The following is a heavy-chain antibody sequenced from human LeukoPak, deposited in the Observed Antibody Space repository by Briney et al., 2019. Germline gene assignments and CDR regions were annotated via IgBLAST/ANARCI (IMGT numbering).Heavy chain of an antibody. D-gene: IGHD3-10*01. V-gene: IGHV1-8*01. CDR3: ARGAGAMGRDWFDP. J-gene: IGHJ5*02. CDR1: GYTFTNHD. Sequence: ASVKVSCKASGYTFTNHDIDWLQQASGQGLEWMGWMNANSGNTGYAQKLQGRVTMTRDTSVSTAYMELNNLSSEDTAVYYCARGAGAMGRDWFDPWGQGTLVTVSS. CDR2: MNANSGNT.